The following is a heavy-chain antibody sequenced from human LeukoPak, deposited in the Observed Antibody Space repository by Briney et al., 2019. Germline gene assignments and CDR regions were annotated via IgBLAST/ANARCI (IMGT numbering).Heavy chain of an antibody. CDR2: ISDSGGST. CDR3: AKDGPLSGGYYYGWVDP. V-gene: IGHV3-23*01. D-gene: IGHD3-22*01. CDR1: GFTFSTYA. Sequence: GGSLRLSCAASGFTFSTYAMSWVRQAPGKGLEWVSAISDSGGSTYYADSVKGRFTISRDNSKNTLYLQMNSLRAEDTAVYYCAKDGPLSGGYYYGWVDPWGQGTLVTVSS. J-gene: IGHJ5*02.